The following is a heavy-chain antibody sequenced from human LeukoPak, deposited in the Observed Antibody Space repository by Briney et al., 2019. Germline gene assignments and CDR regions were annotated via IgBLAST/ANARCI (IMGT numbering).Heavy chain of an antibody. CDR2: ISSSSSTI. CDR1: GFTFSSYA. CDR3: ARGYSSGRSAVDY. J-gene: IGHJ4*02. V-gene: IGHV3-48*04. D-gene: IGHD6-19*01. Sequence: GGSLRLSCAASGFTFSSYAMSWVRQAPGKGLEWVSYISSSSSTIYYADSVKGRFTISRDNAKNSLYLQMNSLRAEDTAVYYCARGYSSGRSAVDYWGQGTLVTVSS.